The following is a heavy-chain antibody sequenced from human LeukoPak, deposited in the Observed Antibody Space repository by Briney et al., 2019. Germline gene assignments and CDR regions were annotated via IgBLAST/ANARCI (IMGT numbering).Heavy chain of an antibody. Sequence: GGSLRLSCAASGFTFSSYSMNWVRQAPGKGLEWVSTISSSSSYIYYADSVKGRLTISRDNAKNSLYLQMNSLRAEDTAVYYCARDAYSSGWYYIDYWGQGTLVTVSS. CDR2: ISSSSSYI. D-gene: IGHD6-19*01. V-gene: IGHV3-21*01. CDR3: ARDAYSSGWYYIDY. J-gene: IGHJ4*02. CDR1: GFTFSSYS.